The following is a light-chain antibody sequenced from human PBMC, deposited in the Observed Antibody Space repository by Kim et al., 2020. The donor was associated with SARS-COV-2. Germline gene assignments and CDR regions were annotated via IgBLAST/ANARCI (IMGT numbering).Light chain of an antibody. Sequence: APVKLTCALSSGHSSYAIAWHQQQPEKGPRYLMKLNSDGSHSKGDGIPDRFSGSSSGAERYLTISSLQSEDEADYYCQTWGTGTVVFGGGTQLTVL. CDR1: SGHSSYA. V-gene: IGLV4-69*01. CDR2: LNSDGSH. J-gene: IGLJ2*01. CDR3: QTWGTGTVV.